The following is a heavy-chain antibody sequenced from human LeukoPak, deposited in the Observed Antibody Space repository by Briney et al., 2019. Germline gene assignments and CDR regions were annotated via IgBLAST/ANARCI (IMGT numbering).Heavy chain of an antibody. CDR1: GGSISTSDYY. V-gene: IGHV4-39*07. CDR3: ARDKGTMIDL. D-gene: IGHD3-22*01. J-gene: IGHJ5*02. Sequence: PSETLSLTCTVSGGSISTSDYYWGWIRQPPGKGLEWIGSFYYSGSTYYNPSLKSRLTISVDTSNNQFSLRLTSVTAADTAVYYCARDKGTMIDLWGQGTLVTVSS. CDR2: FYYSGST.